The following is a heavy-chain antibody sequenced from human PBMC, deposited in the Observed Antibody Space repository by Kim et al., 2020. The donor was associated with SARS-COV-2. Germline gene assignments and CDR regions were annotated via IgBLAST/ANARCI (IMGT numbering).Heavy chain of an antibody. CDR1: GGSISSYY. D-gene: IGHD7-27*01. CDR2: IYDSGST. V-gene: IGHV4-59*12. CDR3: ARADWGWYFDL. J-gene: IGHJ2*01. Sequence: SETLSLTCTVSGGSISSYYWSWIRQPPGKGLEWIGYIYDSGSTTYNPSLKSRVTISVDTSKNQFSLKVSSVTGADTAVYYCARADWGWYFDLWGRGTLVTVSS.